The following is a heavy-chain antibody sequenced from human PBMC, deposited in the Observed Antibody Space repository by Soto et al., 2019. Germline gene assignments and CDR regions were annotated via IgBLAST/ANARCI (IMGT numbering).Heavy chain of an antibody. CDR1: GYTFTSYG. CDR2: ISAYNGNT. D-gene: IGHD3-3*02. CDR3: ARDHRAPSLFMATLEYGMDV. V-gene: IGHV1-18*01. J-gene: IGHJ6*02. Sequence: VSGKVSCKASGYTFTSYGSIWVRQAPGQGLEWMGWISAYNGNTNYAQKFQGWVTMTRDTSISTAYMELSRLRSDDTAVYYCARDHRAPSLFMATLEYGMDVWGQGTTVTVSS.